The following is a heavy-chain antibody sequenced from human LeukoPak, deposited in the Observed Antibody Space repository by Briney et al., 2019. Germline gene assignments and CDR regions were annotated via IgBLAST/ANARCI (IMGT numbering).Heavy chain of an antibody. CDR1: GGSISSGGYS. J-gene: IGHJ4*02. CDR2: IYHSGST. V-gene: IGHV4-30-2*01. Sequence: SQTLSLTCAVSGGSISSGGYSWSWLRQPPGKGLEGIRYIYHSGSTYYNPSLKSRVTISVDRSKNQFSLKLSSVTAADTAVYYCARAPRTKGWYEGVYFDYWGQGTLVTVSS. CDR3: ARAPRTKGWYEGVYFDY. D-gene: IGHD6-19*01.